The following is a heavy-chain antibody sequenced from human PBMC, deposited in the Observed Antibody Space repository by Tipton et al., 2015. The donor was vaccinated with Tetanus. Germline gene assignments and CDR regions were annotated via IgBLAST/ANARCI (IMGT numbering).Heavy chain of an antibody. V-gene: IGHV4-59*01. D-gene: IGHD3-3*01. CDR2: IFSTGRT. CDR3: ARANYDFPKKGPFDS. J-gene: IGHJ4*02. CDR1: GDSMTDFY. Sequence: GLVKPSETLSLTCNVSGDSMTDFYWSWIRQAPGKGLEWIAYIFSTGRTQYNPSLKSRVTISIDTAKNQFSLKLTSVTAADTAVYYCARANYDFPKKGPFDSWGQGTLVIVSS.